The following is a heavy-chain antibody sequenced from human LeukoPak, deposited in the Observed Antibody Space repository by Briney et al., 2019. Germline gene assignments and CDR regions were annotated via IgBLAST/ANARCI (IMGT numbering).Heavy chain of an antibody. V-gene: IGHV4-59*01. CDR2: IYYSGST. J-gene: IGHJ5*02. Sequence: SETLSLTCTVSGGSISSYYWSCIRQPPGKRLEWIGHIYYSGSTNYNPSLKSRVTISVDTSKNQFSLKLSSVTTADTAVYFCATFFDFWFGPWGQGTQVTVSS. CDR3: ATFFDFWFGP. CDR1: GGSISSYY. D-gene: IGHD5/OR15-5a*01.